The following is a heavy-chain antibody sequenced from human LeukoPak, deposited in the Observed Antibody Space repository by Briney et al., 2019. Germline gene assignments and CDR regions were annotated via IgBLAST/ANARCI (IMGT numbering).Heavy chain of an antibody. CDR2: ISAYNGNT. Sequence: ASVKVSCKASGYTFTSYGISWVRQAPGQGLEWMGWISAYNGNTNYAQKLQGRVTMTTDTSTSTAYMELRSLRSDDTAVYYCARAPKDPTGVGGAFDIWGQGTMVIVSS. D-gene: IGHD1-14*01. CDR1: GYTFTSYG. J-gene: IGHJ3*02. V-gene: IGHV1-18*01. CDR3: ARAPKDPTGVGGAFDI.